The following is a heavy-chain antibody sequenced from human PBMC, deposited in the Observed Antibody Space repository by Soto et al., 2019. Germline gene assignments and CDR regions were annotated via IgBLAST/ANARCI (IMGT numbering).Heavy chain of an antibody. J-gene: IGHJ3*02. V-gene: IGHV4-31*03. CDR2: IYYSGST. CDR1: GGSISSGGYY. Sequence: PSETLSLTCTVSGGSISSGGYYWSWIRQHPGKGLEWIGYIYYSGSTYYNPSLKSRVTISVDTSKNQFSLKLSSVTAADTAVYYCAGLTFGAVGYNYKDAFDIWGQGTMVTVS. D-gene: IGHD5-12*01. CDR3: AGLTFGAVGYNYKDAFDI.